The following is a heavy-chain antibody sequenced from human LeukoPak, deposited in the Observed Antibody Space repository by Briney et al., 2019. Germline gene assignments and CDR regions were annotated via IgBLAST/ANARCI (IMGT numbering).Heavy chain of an antibody. J-gene: IGHJ4*02. CDR3: ARLKYYDYVWGSYRLHYFDY. D-gene: IGHD3-16*02. V-gene: IGHV4-34*01. CDR2: INHSGST. CDR1: GGSFSGYY. Sequence: SETLSLTCAVYGGSFSGYYWSWIRQPPGKGLEWIGEINHSGSTNYNPSLKSRVTISVDTSKNQFSLKLSSVTAADTAVYYCARLKYYDYVWGSYRLHYFDYWGQGTLVTVSS.